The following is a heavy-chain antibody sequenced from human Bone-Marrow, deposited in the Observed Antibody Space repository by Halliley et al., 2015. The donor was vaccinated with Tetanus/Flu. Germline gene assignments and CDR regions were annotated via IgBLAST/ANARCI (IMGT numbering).Heavy chain of an antibody. J-gene: IGHJ4*02. Sequence: SLRLSCEASGFTFGNFGMHWVRQAPGKGLEWVAVIFYDGSIKDYADSVKGRFTISRDNSKNMVFLQMNSLRDKDTAVYYCARGGDEWLVMAHWGQGTLVTVSS. D-gene: IGHD6-19*01. CDR1: GFTFGNFG. CDR2: IFYDGSIK. CDR3: ARGGDEWLVMAH. V-gene: IGHV3-33*01.